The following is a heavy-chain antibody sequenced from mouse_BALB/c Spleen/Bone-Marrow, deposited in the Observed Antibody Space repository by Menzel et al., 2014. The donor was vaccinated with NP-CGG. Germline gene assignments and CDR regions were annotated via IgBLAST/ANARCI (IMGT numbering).Heavy chain of an antibody. Sequence: EVKLMESGGGLVKPGGSLKLSCAASRFTFSDYYMYWVRQTPEKRLEWVATISDGGSYTYYPDSVKGRFTISRDNAKNNLYLQMSSLKSEDTAMYYCARVSYDYFDYWGQGTTLTVSS. CDR3: ARVSYDYFDY. CDR2: ISDGGSYT. D-gene: IGHD2-4*01. J-gene: IGHJ2*01. CDR1: RFTFSDYY. V-gene: IGHV5-4*02.